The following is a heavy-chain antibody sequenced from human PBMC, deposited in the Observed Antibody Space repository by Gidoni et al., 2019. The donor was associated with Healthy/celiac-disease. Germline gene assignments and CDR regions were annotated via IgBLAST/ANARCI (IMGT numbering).Heavy chain of an antibody. V-gene: IGHV3-21*01. D-gene: IGHD1-26*01. CDR2: ISSSSSYI. J-gene: IGHJ3*02. CDR3: ARDNEAILGSLDAFDI. CDR1: GFPFSRYS. Sequence: EVQLVESGGGLVKPGGSLRLSCAASGFPFSRYSMNWVRQAPGKGLEWVSSISSSSSYIYYADSVKGRFTISRDNAKNSLYLQMNSLRAEDTAVYYCARDNEAILGSLDAFDIWGQGTMVTVSS.